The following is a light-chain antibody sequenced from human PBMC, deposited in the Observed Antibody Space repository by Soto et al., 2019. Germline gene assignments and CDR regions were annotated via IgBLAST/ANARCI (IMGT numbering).Light chain of an antibody. CDR2: DAS. CDR1: QSVGSY. Sequence: EIVLTQSPATLSLSPGERATLSCRASQSVGSYLAWYQQKPGQAPRLLIYDASNRATGIPARFSGSGSETDFTLTISSLEPEDFAVYYCQHRSNWPWTFGQGTKVEVK. V-gene: IGKV3-11*01. J-gene: IGKJ1*01. CDR3: QHRSNWPWT.